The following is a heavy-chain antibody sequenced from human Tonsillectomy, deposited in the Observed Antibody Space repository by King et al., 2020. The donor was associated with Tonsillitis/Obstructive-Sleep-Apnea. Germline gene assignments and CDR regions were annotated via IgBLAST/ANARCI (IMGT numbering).Heavy chain of an antibody. CDR3: ARKPDYYYYGMDV. CDR2: IYYSGST. V-gene: IGHV4-39*07. J-gene: IGHJ6*02. CDR1: GGSISSSSYY. Sequence: QLQESGPGLVKPSETLSLTCTVSGGSISSSSYYWGWIRQPPGEGLEWIGSIYYSGSTYYNPSLKSRVTISVDTSKNQFSLKLSSVTAADTAVYYCARKPDYYYYGMDVWGQGTTVTVSS.